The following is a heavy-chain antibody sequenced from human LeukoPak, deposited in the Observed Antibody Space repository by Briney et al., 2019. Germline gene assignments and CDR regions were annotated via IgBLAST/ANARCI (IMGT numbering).Heavy chain of an antibody. V-gene: IGHV4-34*01. D-gene: IGHD3-16*01. CDR1: GGSFSGYY. CDR2: INHSGST. Sequence: PSETLSLTCAVYGGSFSGYYWSWIRQPPGKGLEWIGEINHSGSTNYNPSLKSRVTISVDTSKKQFSLKLSSVTAADTAVYYCARVGDGNFDYWGQGTLVTVSS. CDR3: ARVGDGNFDY. J-gene: IGHJ4*02.